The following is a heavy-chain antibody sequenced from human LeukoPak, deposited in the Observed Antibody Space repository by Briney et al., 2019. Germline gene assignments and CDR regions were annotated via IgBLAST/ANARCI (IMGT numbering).Heavy chain of an antibody. J-gene: IGHJ4*02. CDR2: IYTSGST. V-gene: IGHV4-61*02. CDR1: GGCINSGSYY. CDR3: ARRGYYDSGGLDY. D-gene: IGHD3-22*01. Sequence: SQTLSLTGTVAGGCINSGSYYWSWIRQPAWNGLEWIGRIYTSGSTNYNPSLKSRVTISVDTSKNQFSLKLSSVTPADTAIYYCARRGYYDSGGLDYWGQGTLVAVSS.